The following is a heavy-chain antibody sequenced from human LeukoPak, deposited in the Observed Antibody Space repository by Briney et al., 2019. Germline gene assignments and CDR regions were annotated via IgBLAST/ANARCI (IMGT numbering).Heavy chain of an antibody. Sequence: SETLSLTCTVSGGSISSGGYYWSWIRQHPGKGLEWIGYIYYSGSTYYNPSLKSRVTISVDTSKNQFSLKLSSVTAADTAVYYCASIRDGYKAHAFDIWGQGTMVTVSS. J-gene: IGHJ3*02. CDR1: GGSISSGGYY. CDR2: IYYSGST. CDR3: ASIRDGYKAHAFDI. V-gene: IGHV4-31*03. D-gene: IGHD5-24*01.